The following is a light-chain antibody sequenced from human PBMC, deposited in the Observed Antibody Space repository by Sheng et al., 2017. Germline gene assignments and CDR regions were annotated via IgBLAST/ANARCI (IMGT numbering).Light chain of an antibody. V-gene: IGKV1-5*03. CDR2: EAS. CDR1: QSISSW. J-gene: IGKJ1*01. Sequence: DIQMTQSPSTLSASVGDRVTITCRASQSISSWLAWYQQKPGKAPKLLIYEASTLERGVPSRFSGSGSGTEFTLTISSLQPDDSASYYCQQYSNYPWTFDQGTTVEVK. CDR3: QQYSNYPWT.